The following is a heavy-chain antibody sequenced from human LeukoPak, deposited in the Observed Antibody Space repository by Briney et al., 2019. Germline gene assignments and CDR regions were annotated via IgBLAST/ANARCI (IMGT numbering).Heavy chain of an antibody. J-gene: IGHJ4*02. CDR2: ISWNGGST. CDR3: ARETYYYDSSGSTRFDY. Sequence: GGSLRLSCAASGFTFDDSGMSWVRQAPGKGLEWVSVISWNGGSTGYADSVKGRFTISRDNANNSLYLKMNSLRAEDTALYYCARETYYYDSSGSTRFDYWGQGTLVTVSS. D-gene: IGHD3-22*01. CDR1: GFTFDDSG. V-gene: IGHV3-20*04.